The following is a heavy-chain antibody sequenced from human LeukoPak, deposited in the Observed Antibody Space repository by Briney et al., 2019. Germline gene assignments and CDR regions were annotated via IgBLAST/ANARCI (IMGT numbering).Heavy chain of an antibody. D-gene: IGHD4-17*01. CDR1: GYTFTSYG. CDR2: IITYNGNT. CDR3: AKTTVTSEEYFYYYMDV. V-gene: IGHV1-18*01. Sequence: ASVKVSCKTSGYTFTSYGLSWVRQAPGQGLEWMGCIITYNGNTYYSQKLQGRVTMTTDTSTSTAYMELRSLISDDTAVYYCAKTTVTSEEYFYYYMDVWGKGTTVTVPS. J-gene: IGHJ6*03.